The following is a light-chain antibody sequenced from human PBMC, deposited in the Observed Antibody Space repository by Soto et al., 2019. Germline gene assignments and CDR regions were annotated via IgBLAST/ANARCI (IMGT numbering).Light chain of an antibody. V-gene: IGKV1-27*01. CDR2: AAS. Sequence: DIQMTQSPSSLSASLGDRVTITCRASPDIGVYLAWFQQKPGKVPKLLIYAASTLQSGVPSRFSGSGSGTEFTLTISILQPEDFATYYCQKYNSAPLTFGGGTKVEIK. CDR3: QKYNSAPLT. J-gene: IGKJ4*01. CDR1: PDIGVY.